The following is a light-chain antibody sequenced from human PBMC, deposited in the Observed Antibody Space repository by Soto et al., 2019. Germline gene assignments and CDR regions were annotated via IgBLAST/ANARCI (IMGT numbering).Light chain of an antibody. CDR1: SSDVGGYNC. J-gene: IGLJ1*01. V-gene: IGLV2-11*01. CDR2: DVT. CDR3: CSCARDYTNYV. Sequence: QSSLTQPRSVSGSPGQSVTISCTGTSSDVGGYNCVSWYQQHPGKAPKLMIYDVTKRPSGVPDRFSGSKSGDTASLTISGLQADAEADYYCCSCARDYTNYVAGKGTKVTVL.